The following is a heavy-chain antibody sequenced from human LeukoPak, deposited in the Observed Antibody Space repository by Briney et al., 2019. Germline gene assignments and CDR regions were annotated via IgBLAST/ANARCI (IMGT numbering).Heavy chain of an antibody. CDR2: IKQDGSEK. Sequence: PGGSLRLSCAASGFTFSSYWMSWVRQAPGKGLEGGANIKQDGSEKYYVDSVKGRFTISRDNSKNTLYLQMKSLRAEDTAVYYCARAAGTLVADAFDIWGQGAMVTVSS. CDR3: ARAAGTLVADAFDI. CDR1: GFTFSSYW. V-gene: IGHV3-7*03. D-gene: IGHD3-10*01. J-gene: IGHJ3*02.